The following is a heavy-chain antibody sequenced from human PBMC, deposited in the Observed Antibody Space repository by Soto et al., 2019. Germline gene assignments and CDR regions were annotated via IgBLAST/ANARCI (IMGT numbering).Heavy chain of an antibody. D-gene: IGHD4-17*01. J-gene: IGHJ6*02. CDR2: IYHSGST. CDR1: GGSISSGGYS. V-gene: IGHV4-30-2*01. Sequence: QLQLQESGSGLVKPSQTLSLTCAVSGGSISSGGYSWSWIRQPPGKGLEWIGYIYHSGSTYYNPSLQSRVTISVDRSKNQFSLKLSSVTAADTAVYYCARDRGYGDYPFYYGMDVWGQGTTVTVSS. CDR3: ARDRGYGDYPFYYGMDV.